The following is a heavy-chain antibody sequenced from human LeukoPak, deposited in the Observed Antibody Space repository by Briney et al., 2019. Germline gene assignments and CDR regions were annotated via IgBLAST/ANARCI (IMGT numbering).Heavy chain of an antibody. CDR1: GFTFSSYA. Sequence: PGGSLRLSCAASGFTFSSYAMHWVRQAPGKGLEWVAVISYDGSNKYYADSVKGRFTISRDNSKNTLYLQTNSLRAEDTAVYYCARDQAATGSSVIDYWGQGTLVTVSS. D-gene: IGHD1-14*01. V-gene: IGHV3-30*04. CDR2: ISYDGSNK. CDR3: ARDQAATGSSVIDY. J-gene: IGHJ4*02.